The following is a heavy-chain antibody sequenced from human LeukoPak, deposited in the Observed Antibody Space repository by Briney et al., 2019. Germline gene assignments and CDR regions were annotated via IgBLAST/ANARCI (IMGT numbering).Heavy chain of an antibody. Sequence: SETLSLTCTVSGGSISSYYWSWIRQPAGKGLEWIGRIYTSGSTNYNPSLKSRVTMSVDTSKNQFSLKLSSVTAADTAVYYCAREEKQQTFYYYYMDVWGKGTTVTVSS. CDR1: GGSISSYY. D-gene: IGHD6-13*01. CDR3: AREEKQQTFYYYYMDV. V-gene: IGHV4-4*07. CDR2: IYTSGST. J-gene: IGHJ6*03.